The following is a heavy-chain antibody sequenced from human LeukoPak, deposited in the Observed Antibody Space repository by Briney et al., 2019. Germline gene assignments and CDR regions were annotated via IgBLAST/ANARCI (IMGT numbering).Heavy chain of an antibody. CDR2: MNHNGNT. D-gene: IGHD3-10*01. CDR3: ARDLYYGSGDDAFDI. CDR1: GGSFSGYY. J-gene: IGHJ3*02. Sequence: SETLSLTCGVYGGSFSGYYWSWIRQAPGRGLEWIGEMNHNGNTNYNPSLKSRVTISVDTSKNHFSLKLSSVTAADTAVYYCARDLYYGSGDDAFDIWGQGTMVTVSS. V-gene: IGHV4-34*01.